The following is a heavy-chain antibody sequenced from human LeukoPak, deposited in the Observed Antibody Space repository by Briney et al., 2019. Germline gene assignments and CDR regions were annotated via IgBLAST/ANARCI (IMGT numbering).Heavy chain of an antibody. CDR1: GFTFSSYA. J-gene: IGHJ5*02. Sequence: GGSLRLSCAASGFTFSSYAMSWVRQAPGKGREWVSAISGSGGSTYYADSVKGRFTISRDNSKNTLYLQMNSLRAEDTAVYYCAKDSHQQLVTWFDPWGQGTLVTVSS. CDR2: ISGSGGST. V-gene: IGHV3-23*01. CDR3: AKDSHQQLVTWFDP. D-gene: IGHD6-13*01.